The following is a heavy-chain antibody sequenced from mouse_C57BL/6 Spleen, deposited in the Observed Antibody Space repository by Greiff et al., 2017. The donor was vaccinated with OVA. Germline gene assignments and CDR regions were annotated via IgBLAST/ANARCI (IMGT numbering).Heavy chain of an antibody. CDR1: GYSITSGYY. J-gene: IGHJ2*01. CDR3: ARDDYDGFDY. V-gene: IGHV3-6*01. Sequence: ESGPGLVKPSQSLSLTCSVTGYSITSGYYWNWIRQFPGNKLEWMGYISYDGSNKYNPSLKNRISITRDTSKNQFFLKLNSVTTEDTATYYCARDDYDGFDYWGQGTTLTVSS. D-gene: IGHD2-4*01. CDR2: ISYDGSN.